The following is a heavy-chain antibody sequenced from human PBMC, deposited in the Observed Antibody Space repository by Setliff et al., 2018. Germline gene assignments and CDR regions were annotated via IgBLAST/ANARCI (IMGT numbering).Heavy chain of an antibody. Sequence: LTCDVFGGSFGDYYWSWIRQPPGKGLEWVAIIKQDGSETVYADSVKGRLTISRDNAKNSLYLQMNSLRGEDTAVYYCARDPRDGSSSPMADNWGQGTLVTVS. J-gene: IGHJ4*02. CDR2: IKQDGSET. CDR1: GGSFGDYY. D-gene: IGHD3-10*01. V-gene: IGHV3-7*03. CDR3: ARDPRDGSSSPMADN.